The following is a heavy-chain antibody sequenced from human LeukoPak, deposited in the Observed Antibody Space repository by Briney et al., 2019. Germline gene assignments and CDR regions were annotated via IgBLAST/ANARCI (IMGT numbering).Heavy chain of an antibody. V-gene: IGHV1-2*02. Sequence: ASVKVSCKASGYTFTGYYMHWVRQAPGQGLEWMGWINPNSGGTNYAQKFQGRVTMTRDTSISTAYMELSRLRSDDTAVYYCARGVAGTPGWFDPWGQGTLVTVSS. CDR2: INPNSGGT. CDR1: GYTFTGYY. D-gene: IGHD6-19*01. J-gene: IGHJ5*02. CDR3: ARGVAGTPGWFDP.